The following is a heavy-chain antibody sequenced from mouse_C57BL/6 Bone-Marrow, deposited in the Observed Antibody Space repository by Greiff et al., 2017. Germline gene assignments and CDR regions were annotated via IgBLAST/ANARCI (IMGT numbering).Heavy chain of an antibody. CDR1: GYTFTDYE. J-gene: IGHJ2*01. CDR2: IDPETGGT. CDR3: TRCGTVVAPFDY. Sequence: QVQLQQSGAELVRPGASVTLSCKASGYTFTDYEMHWVKQTPVHGLEWIGAIDPETGGTAYNQKFKGKAILTADKSSSTAYMELRSLTSEDSAVYYCTRCGTVVAPFDYWGQGTTLTVSS. D-gene: IGHD1-1*01. V-gene: IGHV1-15*01.